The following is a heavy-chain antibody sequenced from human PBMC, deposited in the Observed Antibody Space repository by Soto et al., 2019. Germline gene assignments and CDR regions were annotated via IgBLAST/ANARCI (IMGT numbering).Heavy chain of an antibody. J-gene: IGHJ4*02. CDR2: ISTSGDTI. CDR1: GFTFSDYY. CDR3: ARVQYSSGWSHFDH. Sequence: GSLRLSCAASGFTFSDYYVSWIRQAPGKGLEWVSYISTSGDTIYYADSVKGRFTISRDNARNPRYLQMNSLRAEDTALYYCARVQYSSGWSHFDHWGQGTLVTVSS. D-gene: IGHD6-19*01. V-gene: IGHV3-11*01.